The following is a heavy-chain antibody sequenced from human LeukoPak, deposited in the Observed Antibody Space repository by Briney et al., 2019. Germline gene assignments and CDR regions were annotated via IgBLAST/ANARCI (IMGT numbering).Heavy chain of an antibody. V-gene: IGHV3-9*01. CDR3: AKDISDSSSTGAFDI. CDR1: GFTFDDYA. CDR2: ISWNSGSI. Sequence: GGSLRLSCAASGFTFDDYAMHWVRQAPGKGLEWVSGISWNSGSIGYADSVKGRFTISRDNAKNSLYLQMNSLRAEDTALYYCAKDISDSSSTGAFDIWGQGTMVTVSS. J-gene: IGHJ3*02. D-gene: IGHD3-22*01.